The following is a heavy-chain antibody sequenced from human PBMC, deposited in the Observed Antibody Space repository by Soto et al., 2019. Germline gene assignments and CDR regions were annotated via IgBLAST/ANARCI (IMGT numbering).Heavy chain of an antibody. Sequence: EVQLLESGGGFVQLGGSLRLSCTASGVGLSTYAISWVRQAPGKGLEWVSVISGNSGKTDYADSVKGRFSISRDKSENTVYLQMNRLRAEDTAVYYCALPSCCGDCYSPFDYWGQGTLVTVSS. CDR1: GVGLSTYA. D-gene: IGHD2-21*02. V-gene: IGHV3-23*01. CDR2: ISGNSGKT. CDR3: ALPSCCGDCYSPFDY. J-gene: IGHJ4*02.